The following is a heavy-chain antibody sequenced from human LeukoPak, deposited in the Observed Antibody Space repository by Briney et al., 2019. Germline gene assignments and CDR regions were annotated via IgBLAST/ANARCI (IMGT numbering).Heavy chain of an antibody. Sequence: SETLSLTCTVSGGSISSYYWSWIRQPPGKGLEWIGYIYYSGSTNYNPSLKSRVTISVDTSKNQFSLKLSSVTAADTAVYYCARHLFPYSSDHIWGQGTLVTVSS. D-gene: IGHD6-19*01. V-gene: IGHV4-59*08. J-gene: IGHJ4*02. CDR3: ARHLFPYSSDHI. CDR2: IYYSGST. CDR1: GGSISSYY.